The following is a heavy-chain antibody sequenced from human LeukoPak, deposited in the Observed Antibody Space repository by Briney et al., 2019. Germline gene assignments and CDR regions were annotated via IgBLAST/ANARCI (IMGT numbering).Heavy chain of an antibody. CDR2: IYHIGTT. D-gene: IGHD2-15*01. CDR1: GGSISSYY. Sequence: SETLSLTCTVSGGSISSYYWSWIRQPPGKGLEWIGYIYHIGTTDYNPSLKSRVTISLDRSKNQVSLSLSSLTAADTAVYYCANQPGHYCSGGSCYGDWGQGTLVTVSS. CDR3: ANQPGHYCSGGSCYGD. J-gene: IGHJ4*02. V-gene: IGHV4-59*12.